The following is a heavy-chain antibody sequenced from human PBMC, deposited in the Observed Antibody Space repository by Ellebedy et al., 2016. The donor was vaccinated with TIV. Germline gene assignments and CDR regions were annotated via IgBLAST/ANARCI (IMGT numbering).Heavy chain of an antibody. D-gene: IGHD4/OR15-4a*01. V-gene: IGHV4-61*08. CDR2: IYYSGST. CDR3: ARSLRGMGKNARVLGY. CDR1: GGSISSGGYY. Sequence: SETLSLXXTVSGGSISSGGYYWSWIRQHPGKGLEWIGYIYYSGSTNYNPSLKSRVTISVDTSKNQFSLKLSSVTAADTAVYYCARSLRGMGKNARVLGYWGQGTLVTVSS. J-gene: IGHJ4*02.